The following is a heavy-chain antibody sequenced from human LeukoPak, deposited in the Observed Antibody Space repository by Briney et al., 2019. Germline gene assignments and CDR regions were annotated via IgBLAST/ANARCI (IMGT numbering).Heavy chain of an antibody. CDR1: GGSISSYY. CDR3: ARDQRSLYYYDSSGGH. V-gene: IGHV4-59*01. Sequence: SETLSLTCTVSGGSISSYYWSWIRQPPGKGLEWIGYIYYSGSTNYNPSLKSRVTISVDTSKNQFSLKLSSVTAADTAVYYCARDQRSLYYYDSSGGHWGQGTLVTVSS. J-gene: IGHJ4*02. D-gene: IGHD3-22*01. CDR2: IYYSGST.